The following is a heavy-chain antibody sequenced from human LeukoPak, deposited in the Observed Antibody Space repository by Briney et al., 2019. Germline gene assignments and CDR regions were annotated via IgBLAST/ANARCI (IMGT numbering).Heavy chain of an antibody. CDR3: ARGRSSSWDDYYYYGMDV. V-gene: IGHV3-23*01. Sequence: GGSLRLSCVASGFTFSSTTMGWVRQAPGRGLEWVSSITAIDGRTYYADSVRGRFTISRDNSENTLYLQMNSLRAEDTAVYYCARGRSSSWDDYYYYGMDVWGQGTTVTVSS. CDR2: ITAIDGRT. J-gene: IGHJ6*02. CDR1: GFTFSSTT. D-gene: IGHD6-13*01.